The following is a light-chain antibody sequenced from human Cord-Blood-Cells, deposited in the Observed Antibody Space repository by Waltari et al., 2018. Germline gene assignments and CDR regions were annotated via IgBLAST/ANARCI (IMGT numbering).Light chain of an antibody. CDR3: QQYNNWPYT. V-gene: IGKV3-15*01. CDR2: GAS. CDR1: QRVSSN. Sequence: ELVMTQSPATLSVSPGDRATLSCRASQRVSSNLAWYQQKTGQAPRLLIYGASTRATGIPARFSGSGSGTEVTLTISSLQSEDFAVYYCQQYNNWPYTFGQGTKLEIK. J-gene: IGKJ2*01.